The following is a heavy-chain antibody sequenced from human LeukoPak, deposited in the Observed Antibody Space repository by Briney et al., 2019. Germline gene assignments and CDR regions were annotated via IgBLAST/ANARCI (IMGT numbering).Heavy chain of an antibody. J-gene: IGHJ4*02. V-gene: IGHV3-30-3*01. D-gene: IGHD1-26*01. Sequence: GRSLRLSCAASGFTFSSYAMHWVRQAPGKGLEWVAVISYDGSNKYYADSVKGRFTISRDNSKNTLYLQMNSLRAEDTAVYYCARVNSGSYYGYFDYWGQGTLVTVSS. CDR2: ISYDGSNK. CDR3: ARVNSGSYYGYFDY. CDR1: GFTFSSYA.